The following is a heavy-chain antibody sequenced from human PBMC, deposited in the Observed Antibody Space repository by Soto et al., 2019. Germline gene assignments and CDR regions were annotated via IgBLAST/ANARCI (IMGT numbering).Heavy chain of an antibody. V-gene: IGHV3-21*01. CDR1: GFTFSSYS. D-gene: IGHD3-22*01. CDR2: ISSSSSYI. Sequence: GGSLRLSCAASGFTFSSYSMNWVRQAPGKGLDWVSSISSSSSYIYYADSVKGRFTISRDNAKNSLYLQMNSLRAEDTAVYYCARAWYYYDSSGYLYNWFDPWGQGTLVTVSS. CDR3: ARAWYYYDSSGYLYNWFDP. J-gene: IGHJ5*02.